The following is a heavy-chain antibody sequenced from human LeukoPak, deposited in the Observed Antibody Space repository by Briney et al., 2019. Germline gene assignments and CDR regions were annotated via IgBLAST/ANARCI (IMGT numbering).Heavy chain of an antibody. CDR2: ISSSSSTI. J-gene: IGHJ4*02. CDR1: GFTVSSSY. V-gene: IGHV3-48*01. CDR3: AREGTAGGSGYFDY. Sequence: GGSLRLSCAASGFTVSSSYMSWVRQAPGKGLEWVSYISSSSSTIYYADSVKGRFTISRDNAKNSLYLQMNSLRAEDTAVYYCAREGTAGGSGYFDYWGQGTLVTVS. D-gene: IGHD3-3*01.